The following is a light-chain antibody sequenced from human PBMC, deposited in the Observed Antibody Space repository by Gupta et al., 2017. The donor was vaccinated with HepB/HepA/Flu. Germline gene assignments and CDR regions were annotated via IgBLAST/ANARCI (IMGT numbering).Light chain of an antibody. CDR1: RFMNSW. V-gene: IGKV1-12*01. CDR2: TAS. J-gene: IGKJ4*01. CDR3: QQGATFPIT. Sequence: DLQMTQSPFSVSASVGDRVTITCRASRFMNSWLGWYQQKPGSAPKLLIYTASNLESGVPSRFSGSRSGTDFTLTISSLQPEDFATYYCQQGATFPITFGGGTKVDIK.